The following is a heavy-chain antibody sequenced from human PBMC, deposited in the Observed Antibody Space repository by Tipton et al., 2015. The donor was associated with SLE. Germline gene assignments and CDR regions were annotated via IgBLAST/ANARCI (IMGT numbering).Heavy chain of an antibody. CDR3: ARVSSAMGYFDL. Sequence: QSGPEVKKPGASVRVSCRASGYTFTNFDINWVRQATGQGLEWMGWMAPNTGTTVYAQKFQGRVTMTRNAAISTAYMDLSSLNAEDTAIYYCARVSSAMGYFDLWGRGTLVTVSS. V-gene: IGHV1-8*01. J-gene: IGHJ2*01. CDR2: MAPNTGTT. D-gene: IGHD6-19*01. CDR1: GYTFTNFD.